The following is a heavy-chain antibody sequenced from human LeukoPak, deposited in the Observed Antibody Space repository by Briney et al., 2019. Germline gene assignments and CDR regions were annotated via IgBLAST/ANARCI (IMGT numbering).Heavy chain of an antibody. J-gene: IGHJ3*02. Sequence: ASVKVSCKASGYTFTSYAMNWVRQAPGQGLEWMGWINTNTGNPTYAQGFTGRFVFSLDTSVSTAYLQISSLKAEDTAVYYCARALRSHGSGWYDAFDIWGQGTMVTVSS. CDR1: GYTFTSYA. D-gene: IGHD6-19*01. CDR3: ARALRSHGSGWYDAFDI. V-gene: IGHV7-4-1*02. CDR2: INTNTGNP.